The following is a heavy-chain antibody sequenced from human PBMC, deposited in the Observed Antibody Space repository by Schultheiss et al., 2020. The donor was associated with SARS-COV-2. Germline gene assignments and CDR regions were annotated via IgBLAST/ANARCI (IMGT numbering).Heavy chain of an antibody. D-gene: IGHD6-13*01. CDR2: ISSSGSTI. J-gene: IGHJ6*02. V-gene: IGHV3-48*03. CDR3: ARGVVAAAGTHYYYYGMDV. CDR1: GFTFSSYE. Sequence: GGSLRLSCAASGFTFSSYEMNWVRQAPGKGLEWVSYISSSGSTIYYADSVKGRFTISRDNSKNTLYLQMNSLRAEDTAVYYCARGVVAAAGTHYYYYGMDVWGQGTTVTVSS.